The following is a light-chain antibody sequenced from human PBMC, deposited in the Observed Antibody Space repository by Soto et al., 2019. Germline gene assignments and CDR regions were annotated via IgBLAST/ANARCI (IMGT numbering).Light chain of an antibody. CDR2: DVA. Sequence: DIQMTQSPSTLSASVGDRVPITCRASQSIDRWLAWYQQRPGRAPKLLIYDVANLETGVPSRFSGSGSETEFTLTISSLQPDDFAIYYCQQDNSYPLTFGGGNRWIS. V-gene: IGKV1-5*01. J-gene: IGKJ4*01. CDR3: QQDNSYPLT. CDR1: QSIDRW.